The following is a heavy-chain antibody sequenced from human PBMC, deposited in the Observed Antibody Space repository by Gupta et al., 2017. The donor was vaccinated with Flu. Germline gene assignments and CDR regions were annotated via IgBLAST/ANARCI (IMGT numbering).Heavy chain of an antibody. D-gene: IGHD6-6*01. CDR1: GLTFGSSE. Sequence: EVQLVGSGGGLVPPGGSVGLPCGGPGLTFGSSEMPWVRPVIGQGLEWVSGIGVAGDTYYAGSVKGRFTISRENAKNSLYLQMNSLRAGDTAVHFCARGLGSIASRLQGYNWFDPWGQGTLVTVSS. V-gene: IGHV3-13*01. J-gene: IGHJ5*02. CDR2: IGVAGDT. CDR3: ARGLGSIASRLQGYNWFDP.